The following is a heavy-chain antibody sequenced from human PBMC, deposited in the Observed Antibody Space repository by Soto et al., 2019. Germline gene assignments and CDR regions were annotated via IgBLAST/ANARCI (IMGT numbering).Heavy chain of an antibody. V-gene: IGHV3-74*01. CDR2: IKGDASTT. CDR1: GFTFSNYW. J-gene: IGHJ6*03. CDR3: ERAGRGYYYMDV. Sequence: EVQLVESGGGLVQPGGSLRLSCEASGFTFSNYWIHWVRQAPGKGLVWLSRIKGDASTTNYADSVMGRFTISRDNAKNTLYLQNNSLRAEDTAVYCCERAGRGYYYMDVWGKGITVTVSS.